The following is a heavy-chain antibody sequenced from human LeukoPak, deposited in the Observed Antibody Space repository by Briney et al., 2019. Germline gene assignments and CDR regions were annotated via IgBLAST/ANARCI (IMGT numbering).Heavy chain of an antibody. CDR1: GGSISSSSYY. D-gene: IGHD3-10*01. Sequence: SETLSLTCTVSGGSISSSSYYWGWIRQPPGKGLEWIVSIYYSGSTYYNPSLKSRVTISVDTSKTQFSLKLSSVTAADTAVYYCARDSERYFDYWGQGTLVTVSS. V-gene: IGHV4-39*07. CDR3: ARDSERYFDY. CDR2: IYYSGST. J-gene: IGHJ4*02.